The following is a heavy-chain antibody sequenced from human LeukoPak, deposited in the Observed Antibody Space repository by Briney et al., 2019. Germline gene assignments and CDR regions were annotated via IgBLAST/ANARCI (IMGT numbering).Heavy chain of an antibody. CDR3: ARGGRYYGVSLGY. CDR1: GGSFSGYY. CDR2: INHSGST. D-gene: IGHD4-17*01. J-gene: IGHJ4*02. V-gene: IGHV4-34*01. Sequence: SETLSLTCAVYGGSFSGYYRSWIRQPPGKGLEWIGEINHSGSTNYNPSLKSRVTISVDTSKNQFSLKLSSVTAADTAVYYCARGGRYYGVSLGYWGQGTLVTVSS.